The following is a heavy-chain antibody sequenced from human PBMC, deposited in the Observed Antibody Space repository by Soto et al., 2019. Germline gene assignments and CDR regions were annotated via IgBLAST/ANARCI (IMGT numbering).Heavy chain of an antibody. J-gene: IGHJ5*02. CDR1: GFTFRSFT. D-gene: IGHD6-13*01. CDR2: ISSNSAYI. V-gene: IGHV3-21*04. CDR3: TRDASRDSSARGWFDP. Sequence: GSLRLSCAASGFTFRSFTMNWVRQAPGKGLEWVSTISSNSAYIYYTDALRGRFTISRDNAKNSLYLQMNSLRAEDAAVYYCTRDASRDSSARGWFDPWGPGTLVTVSS.